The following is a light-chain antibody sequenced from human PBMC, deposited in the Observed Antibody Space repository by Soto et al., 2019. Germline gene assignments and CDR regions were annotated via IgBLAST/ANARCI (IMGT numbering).Light chain of an antibody. CDR3: QSYDTSLSAVV. CDR1: SSNIGAGYD. Sequence: QSVLTQPPSVSGAPGQRVTISCTGSSSNIGAGYDVHWYQQLPGTAPKLLIYGNNNRPSGVPDRFSGSKSGTSASLAITGLQAEDEADYYCQSYDTSLSAVVFGGGTKQTVL. V-gene: IGLV1-40*01. CDR2: GNN. J-gene: IGLJ3*02.